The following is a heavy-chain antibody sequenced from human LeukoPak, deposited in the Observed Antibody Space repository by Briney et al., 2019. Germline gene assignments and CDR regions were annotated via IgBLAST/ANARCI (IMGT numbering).Heavy chain of an antibody. CDR1: GGSISSGGYS. Sequence: SETLSLTCAVSGGSISSGGYSWSWIRQPPGKGLEWIGYIYHSGSTYYNPSLKSRVTISVDTSKNQFSLKLSSVTAADTAVYYCARHEIVVVPAAIRGYFDYWGQGTLVTVSS. CDR3: ARHEIVVVPAAIRGYFDY. V-gene: IGHV4-30-2*03. D-gene: IGHD2-2*01. J-gene: IGHJ4*02. CDR2: IYHSGST.